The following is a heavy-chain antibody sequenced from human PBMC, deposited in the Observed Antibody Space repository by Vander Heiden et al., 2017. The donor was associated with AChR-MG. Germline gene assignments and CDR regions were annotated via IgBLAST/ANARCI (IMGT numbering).Heavy chain of an antibody. Sequence: QLQLQESGPGLVQPSETLSLTCTVSGGSISSSSYYWGWIRQPPGKGLEWIGRIHYSGRNFYNPAPKRRVTISGDTSKNQVSLKLSSVTGADKAVYYRGRGPIAAAGTYWFDPRGQGTLVTVSS. J-gene: IGHJ5*02. V-gene: IGHV4-39*01. CDR3: GRGPIAAAGTYWFDP. CDR2: IHYSGRN. CDR1: GGSISSSSYY. D-gene: IGHD6-13*01.